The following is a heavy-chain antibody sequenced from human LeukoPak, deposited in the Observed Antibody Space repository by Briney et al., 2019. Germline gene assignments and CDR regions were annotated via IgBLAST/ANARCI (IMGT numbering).Heavy chain of an antibody. Sequence: GGSLRLSCAASGFTFSSYSMNWVRQAPGKGLEWVSYISSSSSTTYYADSVKGRFTISRDNSKNTLYLQMNSLRAEDTAVYYCARGYRDSSGYYRPFDYWGQGTLVTVSS. J-gene: IGHJ4*02. CDR1: GFTFSSYS. CDR3: ARGYRDSSGYYRPFDY. CDR2: ISSSSSTT. D-gene: IGHD3-22*01. V-gene: IGHV3-48*01.